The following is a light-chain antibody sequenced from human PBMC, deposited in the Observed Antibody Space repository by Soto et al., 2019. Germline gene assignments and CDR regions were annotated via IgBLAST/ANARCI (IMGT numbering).Light chain of an antibody. CDR2: AAY. V-gene: IGKV3-20*01. J-gene: IGKJ1*01. CDR1: QSVGGSY. Sequence: EIVLTQSPGTLSLSPGERATLSCRASQSVGGSYVGWYQQKPGQGPRLLIYAAYSRATCIPDRFSGSGSGTDFTLTISRLEPEDFAVYYCQLFGASRTFGQGTKVEIK. CDR3: QLFGASRT.